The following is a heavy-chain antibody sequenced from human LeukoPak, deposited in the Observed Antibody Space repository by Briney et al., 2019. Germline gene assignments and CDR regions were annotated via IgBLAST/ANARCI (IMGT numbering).Heavy chain of an antibody. D-gene: IGHD4-23*01. V-gene: IGHV4-59*01. Sequence: SETLSLTCTVSGGSISSYYWSWIRQPPEKGLEWIGYIHNSGSTNYNHSLKSRVTISEDMSNNQFSLKLSSATAADTAVYYCARALRLWGGNSGIAFDIWGQGTMVTVSS. CDR2: IHNSGST. CDR3: ARALRLWGGNSGIAFDI. J-gene: IGHJ3*02. CDR1: GGSISSYY.